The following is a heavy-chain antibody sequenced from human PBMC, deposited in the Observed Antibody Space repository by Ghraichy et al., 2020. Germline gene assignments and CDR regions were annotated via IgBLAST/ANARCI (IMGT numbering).Heavy chain of an antibody. J-gene: IGHJ4*02. Sequence: LSLTCAASGFTFSSYAMSWVRQAPGKGLEWVSAISGNGGSTYYADSVKGRFTISRDNSKNTLYLQMNSLRAEDTAVYYCDAGTTLLDYWGQGTLVTVSS. D-gene: IGHD1-1*01. CDR2: ISGNGGST. CDR3: DAGTTLLDY. V-gene: IGHV3-23*01. CDR1: GFTFSSYA.